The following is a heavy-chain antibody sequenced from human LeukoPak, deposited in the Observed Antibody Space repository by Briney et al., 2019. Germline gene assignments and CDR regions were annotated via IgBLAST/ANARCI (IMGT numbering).Heavy chain of an antibody. CDR3: AKDGH. V-gene: IGHV3-7*03. CDR2: IKQDGSET. CDR1: GFTFSNFW. J-gene: IGHJ4*02. Sequence: PGGSLRLSCAASGFTFSNFWMSWVRQAPGQGLEWVANIKQDGSETYYVDSVKGRFTISRDNAKNSVFLQMNNLRAEDTAVYYCAKDGHWGQGTLVTVSS.